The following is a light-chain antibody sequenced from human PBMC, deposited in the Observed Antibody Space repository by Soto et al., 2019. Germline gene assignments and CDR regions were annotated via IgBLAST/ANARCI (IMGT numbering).Light chain of an antibody. J-gene: IGKJ4*01. CDR3: QQSYSTPPT. V-gene: IGKV1-39*01. Sequence: DIQMTQSPSSLSASVGDRVTITCRASQSISSYLNWYQQKPGKAPKLLIYSASSLQSGVPSMFSGSGSGTDFTLTISSQQPKDFATYYCQQSYSTPPTFGGGTNVEIK. CDR1: QSISSY. CDR2: SAS.